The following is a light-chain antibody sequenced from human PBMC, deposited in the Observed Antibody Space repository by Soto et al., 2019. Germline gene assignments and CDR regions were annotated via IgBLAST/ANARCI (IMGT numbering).Light chain of an antibody. Sequence: QSALTQPASVSGSPGQSITISCTGTSSDIGRYNFVSWYQHHPGKAPKLMIYEVTNRPSGVSNRFSGSKSGNTASLTISGLQAGGEADYYCSSYISNNTPYVFGTGTKVTVL. CDR1: SSDIGRYNF. V-gene: IGLV2-14*01. CDR3: SSYISNNTPYV. J-gene: IGLJ1*01. CDR2: EVT.